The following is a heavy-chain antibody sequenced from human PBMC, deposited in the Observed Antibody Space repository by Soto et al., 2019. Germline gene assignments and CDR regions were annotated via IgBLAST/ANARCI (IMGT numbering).Heavy chain of an antibody. D-gene: IGHD1-26*01. CDR2: ISSGSTYI. J-gene: IGHJ1*01. Sequence: EVHLVESGGGLVKPWGSLKLSCAASGFSFDKYSMNWVRQAPGGGLEWVSSISSGSTYINYADSVRGRFIVSRDNARNLLYLQMNSLRAEDTGVYYCARDPADLWEPDQYFEYWGQGTLVTVSS. V-gene: IGHV3-21*01. CDR1: GFSFDKYS. CDR3: ARDPADLWEPDQYFEY.